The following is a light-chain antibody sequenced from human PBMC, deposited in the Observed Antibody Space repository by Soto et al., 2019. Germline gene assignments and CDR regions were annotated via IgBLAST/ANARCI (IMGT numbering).Light chain of an antibody. Sequence: IVMTQSPGTQSVSPGERATLSCRASQSVSSNLAWYQQKPGQAPRLLVYGASNRATGIPDRFSGSGSGTDFTLTISRLEPEDFAVYYCQQHGSSPITFGQGTRLEIK. CDR3: QQHGSSPIT. CDR2: GAS. CDR1: QSVSSN. J-gene: IGKJ5*01. V-gene: IGKV3-20*01.